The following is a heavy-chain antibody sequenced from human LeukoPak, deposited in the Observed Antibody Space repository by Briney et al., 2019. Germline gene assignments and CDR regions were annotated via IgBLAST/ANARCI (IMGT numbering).Heavy chain of an antibody. CDR1: SESFRGYF. V-gene: IGHV4-34*01. CDR3: ARGSIYYGDSSAYFDY. Sequence: SETLSLTCGVYSESFRGYFWTYIRQPPGGGLEWIGDINHRGSTNYNPSLKSRVTISVDTSKNQFSLRLTSVTAADTAVYYCARGSIYYGDSSAYFDYWGQGSLVTVSS. J-gene: IGHJ4*02. CDR2: INHRGST. D-gene: IGHD3-22*01.